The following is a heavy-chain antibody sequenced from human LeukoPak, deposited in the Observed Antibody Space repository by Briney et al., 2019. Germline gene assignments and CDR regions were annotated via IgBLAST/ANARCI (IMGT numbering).Heavy chain of an antibody. D-gene: IGHD1-26*01. CDR3: ARDRRRELLHAFDI. V-gene: IGHV4-59*01. CDR1: GGSISSYY. Sequence: KPSETLSLTCTVSGGSISSYYWSWIRQPPGEGLEWIGYIYYSGSTNYNPSLKSRLTISMDASKNQFSLTLSSVTAADTAVYYCARDRRRELLHAFDIWGQGTMVTVSS. J-gene: IGHJ3*02. CDR2: IYYSGST.